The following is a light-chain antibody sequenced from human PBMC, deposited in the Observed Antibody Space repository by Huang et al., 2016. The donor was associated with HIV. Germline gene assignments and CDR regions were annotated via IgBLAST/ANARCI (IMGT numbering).Light chain of an antibody. Sequence: DIQLTQSPSSVSASVGDRVTITCRASQGIGTWLAWYQQKPGKAPKLLLYSTSSLQSVVPARFSGGGSGADFTLTISSLQPEDFATYYCQQANSFPYTFGQGTKLEIK. V-gene: IGKV1-12*01. CDR2: STS. J-gene: IGKJ2*01. CDR3: QQANSFPYT. CDR1: QGIGTW.